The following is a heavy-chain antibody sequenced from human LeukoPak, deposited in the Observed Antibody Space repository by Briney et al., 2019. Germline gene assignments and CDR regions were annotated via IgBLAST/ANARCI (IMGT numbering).Heavy chain of an antibody. CDR2: INPNSGGT. CDR3: ARGGPAAGTPNFDY. CDR1: GYTFTSYD. D-gene: IGHD6-13*01. Sequence: GASVKVSCKASGYTFTSYDINWVRQAPGQGLEWMGWINPNSGGTNYAQKFQGRVTMTRDTSISTAYMELSRLRSDDTAVYYCARGGPAAGTPNFDYWGQGTLVTVSS. J-gene: IGHJ4*02. V-gene: IGHV1-2*02.